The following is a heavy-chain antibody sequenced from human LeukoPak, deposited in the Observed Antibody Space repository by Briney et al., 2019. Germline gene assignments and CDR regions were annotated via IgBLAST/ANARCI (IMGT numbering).Heavy chain of an antibody. CDR1: GYTFTGYY. CDR2: INPNSGGT. D-gene: IGHD2-15*01. Sequence: ASVKVSCKASGYTFTGYYMHWVRQAPGQGLEWMGWINPNSGGTNYAQKFQGRVTMTRDTSISTAYMELSRLRSDDTAVYYCARVPAYCSGGSCPNWFDPWGQGTLVTVSS. V-gene: IGHV1-2*02. J-gene: IGHJ5*02. CDR3: ARVPAYCSGGSCPNWFDP.